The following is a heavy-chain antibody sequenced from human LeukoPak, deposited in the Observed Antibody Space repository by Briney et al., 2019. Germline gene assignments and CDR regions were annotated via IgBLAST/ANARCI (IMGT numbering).Heavy chain of an antibody. CDR3: ARRLIFPFYGDYVPAFDI. J-gene: IGHJ3*02. Sequence: PGESLKISCKGSGYSFTSYWIGWVRQMPGKGLEWMGIIYPGDSDTRYSPSFQGQVTISADKSISTAYLQWSSLKASDTAMYYRARRLIFPFYGDYVPAFDIWGQGTMVTVSS. V-gene: IGHV5-51*01. D-gene: IGHD4-17*01. CDR2: IYPGDSDT. CDR1: GYSFTSYW.